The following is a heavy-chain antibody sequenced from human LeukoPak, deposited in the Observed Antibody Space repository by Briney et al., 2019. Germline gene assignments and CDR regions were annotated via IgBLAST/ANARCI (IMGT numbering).Heavy chain of an antibody. CDR1: GFTFSSYA. CDR3: AKGSYYDSSGSFYFDY. D-gene: IGHD3-22*01. CDR2: ISGSGDNT. V-gene: IGHV3-23*01. J-gene: IGHJ4*02. Sequence: GGPLRLSCAASGFTFSSYAMSRVRQAPGKGLEWVSGISGSGDNTYYADSVKGRFTISRDNSKNTLYVQVNSLGTEDTAAYYCAKGSYYDSSGSFYFDYWGQGTLVTVSS.